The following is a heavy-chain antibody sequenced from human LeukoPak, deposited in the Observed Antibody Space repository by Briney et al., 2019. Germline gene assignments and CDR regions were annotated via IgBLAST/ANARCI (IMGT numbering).Heavy chain of an antibody. J-gene: IGHJ4*02. CDR1: GFTFSSYS. CDR2: VSSSSQYI. Sequence: GGSLRLSCAASGFTFSSYSMNWVRQAPGKGLEWVSSVSSSSQYIYYADSVKGRFTISRDNAKNSLDLQMNSLRAEDTGVYYCARDLASLSYGDYALYIWGQGTLVTVSS. V-gene: IGHV3-21*01. D-gene: IGHD4-17*01. CDR3: ARDLASLSYGDYALYI.